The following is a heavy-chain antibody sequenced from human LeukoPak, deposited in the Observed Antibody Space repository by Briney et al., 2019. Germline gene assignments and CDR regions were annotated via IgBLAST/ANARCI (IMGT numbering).Heavy chain of an antibody. CDR2: ISYDGSNK. V-gene: IGHV3-30*04. CDR3: ARDSGIVVVPPDY. CDR1: GFTFSSYA. J-gene: IGHJ4*02. D-gene: IGHD2-2*01. Sequence: GGSLRLPCAASGFTFSSYAMHWVRQAPGKGLEWVAVISYDGSNKYYADSVKGRFTISRDNSKNTLYLQMNSLRAEDTAVYHCARDSGIVVVPPDYWGQGTLVTVSS.